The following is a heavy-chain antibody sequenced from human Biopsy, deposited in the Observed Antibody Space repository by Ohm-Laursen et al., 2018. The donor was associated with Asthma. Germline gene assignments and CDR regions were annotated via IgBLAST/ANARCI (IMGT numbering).Heavy chain of an antibody. Sequence: SLRLSCTASGFTFSSYGMHWVRQAPGKGLEWMAVISYDGSNKYYADSVKGRFTISRDNSKNTLYLQMNGLRAEDTAVYYCARTFHFWSPYHAEHYQLWGQGTLVTVSS. V-gene: IGHV3-30*03. CDR1: GFTFSSYG. CDR3: ARTFHFWSPYHAEHYQL. CDR2: ISYDGSNK. J-gene: IGHJ1*01. D-gene: IGHD3-3*02.